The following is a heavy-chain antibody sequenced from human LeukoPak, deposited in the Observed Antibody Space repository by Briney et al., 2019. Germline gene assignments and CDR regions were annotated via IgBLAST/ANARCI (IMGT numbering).Heavy chain of an antibody. D-gene: IGHD3-16*01. CDR2: ISGSGGSK. CDR1: GFTFRSYA. CDR3: AKDLSQYVWGSYSSFDY. V-gene: IGHV3-23*01. Sequence: PGASLRLSCAASGFTFRSYAMSWVRQAPGKGVEWVSAISGSGGSKYYADSVKGGFTISRDNSKNTLYLQMNSLRAEDTAVYYCAKDLSQYVWGSYSSFDYWGQGTLVTVSS. J-gene: IGHJ4*02.